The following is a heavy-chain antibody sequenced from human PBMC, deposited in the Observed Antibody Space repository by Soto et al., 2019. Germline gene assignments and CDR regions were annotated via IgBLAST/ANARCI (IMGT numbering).Heavy chain of an antibody. CDR1: GISVSSIY. D-gene: IGHD2-21*02. CDR2: IQSDGTT. CDR3: ARGSYDCGK. Sequence: PGGSLRLSCAASGISVSSIYMSWVRQAPGKGLEWVSVIQSDGTTHYADSVKGRFTISRDNSQNTLYLQMNSLRAEDTAVYYCARGSYDCGKWGQGTLVTV. J-gene: IGHJ4*01. V-gene: IGHV3-53*01.